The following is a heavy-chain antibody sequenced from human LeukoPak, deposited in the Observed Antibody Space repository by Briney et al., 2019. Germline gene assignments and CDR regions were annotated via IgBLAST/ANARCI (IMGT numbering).Heavy chain of an antibody. CDR1: GFTFSSYG. CDR3: AKDGGDGSGINY. D-gene: IGHD3-10*01. Sequence: GGSLRLSCAASGFTFSSYGMSWVRQAPGKGLEWVSAISGSGGSAYYADSVKGRFTISRDNSKNSLYLQMNSLRAEDTALYYCAKDGGDGSGINYWGQGTLVTVSS. J-gene: IGHJ4*02. CDR2: ISGSGGSA. V-gene: IGHV3-23*01.